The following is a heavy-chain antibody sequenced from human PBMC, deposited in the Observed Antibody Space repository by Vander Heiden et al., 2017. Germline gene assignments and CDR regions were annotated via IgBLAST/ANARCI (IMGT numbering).Heavy chain of an antibody. J-gene: IGHJ1*01. Sequence: QVQLQESGPGLLKASQTLSLTCNVSGASIGSGFYGTWIRQHPGKGLEWVGYIYNTGRSSYSPSLKPRISMSVDTSKNQFSLNLNSVTAADTAVYYCARGVDTYARQIDLWGQGTLVTVSS. CDR2: IYNTGRS. CDR1: GASIGSGFY. D-gene: IGHD2-2*01. V-gene: IGHV4-31*03. CDR3: ARGVDTYARQIDL.